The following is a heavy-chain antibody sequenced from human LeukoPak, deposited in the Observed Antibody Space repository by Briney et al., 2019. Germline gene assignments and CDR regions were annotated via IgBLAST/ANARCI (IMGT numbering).Heavy chain of an antibody. J-gene: IGHJ4*02. CDR1: GFTSSSYS. CDR2: IGSSSSYM. CDR3: VRVVPETGTLDY. Sequence: GGSLRLSCAASGFTSSSYSMNWVRQAPGKGLQWLASIGSSSSYMFYADSVEGRFTISRDNAKKSLYLQMNSLRSEDTALYYCVRVVPETGTLDYWGQGALVTVSS. V-gene: IGHV3-21*01. D-gene: IGHD1-1*01.